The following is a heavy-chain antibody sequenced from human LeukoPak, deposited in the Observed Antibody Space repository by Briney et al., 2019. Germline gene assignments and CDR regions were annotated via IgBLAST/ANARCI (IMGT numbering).Heavy chain of an antibody. CDR2: IKQDGSEK. CDR3: RVYTVTTWGYYYMDV. J-gene: IGHJ6*03. D-gene: IGHD4-11*01. V-gene: IGHV3-7*01. Sequence: PGGSLRLSCAASGFTFSSYWMSWVRQAPGKGLEWVANIKQDGSEKYYVDSVKGRFTISRDNAKSSLYLQMNSLRAEDTAVYYCRVYTVTTWGYYYMDVWGKGTTVTVSS. CDR1: GFTFSSYW.